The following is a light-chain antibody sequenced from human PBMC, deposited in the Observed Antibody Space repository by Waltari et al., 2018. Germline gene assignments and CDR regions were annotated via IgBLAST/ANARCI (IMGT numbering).Light chain of an antibody. J-gene: IGKJ2*01. V-gene: IGKV3-15*01. CDR3: QQYDVGPPYT. CDR1: QSMSSN. Sequence: EIVMTQSPATLSVSPGERATLPCRASQSMSSNLAWYQQQPGQAPRLLIAGASTRAPGTPARFSGSGSGTEFTLTISSLQSEDFALYYCQQYDVGPPYTFGQGTKLEIK. CDR2: GAS.